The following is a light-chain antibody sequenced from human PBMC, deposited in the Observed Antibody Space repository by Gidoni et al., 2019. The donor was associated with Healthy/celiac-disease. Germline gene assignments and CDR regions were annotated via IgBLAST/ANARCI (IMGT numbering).Light chain of an antibody. CDR2: GKN. CDR1: SLRSYY. J-gene: IGLJ3*02. CDR3: NSRDSSGNHWV. Sequence: SSELTQDPAVSVALGQTVRITCQGDSLRSYYASWYQQKPGQAPVLVIYGKNNRPSGIPDRFSGSSSGNTASLTITGPQAEDEADYYCNSRDSSGNHWVFGGGTNLTVL. V-gene: IGLV3-19*01.